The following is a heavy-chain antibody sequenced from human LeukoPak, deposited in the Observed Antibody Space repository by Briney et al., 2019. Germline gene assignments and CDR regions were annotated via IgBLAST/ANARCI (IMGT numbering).Heavy chain of an antibody. CDR3: AKAIAVAGTSKYYFDY. V-gene: IGHV3-30*02. CDR1: GFTFSSYG. Sequence: QPGGSLRLSCAASGFTFSSYGMHWVRQAPGKGLEWVAFIRYDGSNKYYADSVKGRFTISRDNSKNTLYLQMNSLRAEDTAVYYCAKAIAVAGTSKYYFDYWGQGTLVTVSS. D-gene: IGHD6-19*01. J-gene: IGHJ4*02. CDR2: IRYDGSNK.